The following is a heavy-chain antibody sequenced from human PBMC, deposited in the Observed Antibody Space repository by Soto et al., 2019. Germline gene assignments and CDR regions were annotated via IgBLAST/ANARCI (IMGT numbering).Heavy chain of an antibody. CDR2: IKSKTDGGTT. D-gene: IGHD4-17*01. CDR1: GFTFSNAW. V-gene: IGHV3-15*01. Sequence: GGSLRLSCAASGFTFSNAWMSWVRQAPGKGLEWVGRIKSKTDGGTTDYAAPVKGRFTISRDDSKNTLYLQMNSLKTEDTAVYYCTTDLPFLTTVTLDGAFDIWGQGTMVTVSS. CDR3: TTDLPFLTTVTLDGAFDI. J-gene: IGHJ3*02.